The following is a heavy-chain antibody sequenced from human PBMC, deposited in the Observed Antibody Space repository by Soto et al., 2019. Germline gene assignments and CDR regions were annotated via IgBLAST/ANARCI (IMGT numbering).Heavy chain of an antibody. Sequence: GAAVKVSCKASGGTFSSYAISWVRQAPGQGLEWMGGIIPIFGTANYAQKFQGRVTITADKSTSTAYMELSSLRSEDTAVYYCARVATMVRGVRYYYYGMDVWGQGTTVTVSS. D-gene: IGHD3-10*01. CDR2: IIPIFGTA. CDR1: GGTFSSYA. CDR3: ARVATMVRGVRYYYYGMDV. J-gene: IGHJ6*02. V-gene: IGHV1-69*06.